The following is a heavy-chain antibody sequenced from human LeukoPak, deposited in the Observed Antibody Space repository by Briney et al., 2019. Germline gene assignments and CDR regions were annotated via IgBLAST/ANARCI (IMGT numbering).Heavy chain of an antibody. CDR1: GYSIPELS. V-gene: IGHV1-24*01. J-gene: IGHJ4*02. CDR2: FDPGSGEI. Sequence: AASVKVSCKVSGYSIPELSTHWVRQAPGEGLEWMGGFDPGSGEIIYEQMFQDRVPMTEDTSTDTAYMELSSLRSEDTALYYCATGTHYDLLPFWGQGTLVTVSS. CDR3: ATGTHYDLLPF. D-gene: IGHD3-9*01.